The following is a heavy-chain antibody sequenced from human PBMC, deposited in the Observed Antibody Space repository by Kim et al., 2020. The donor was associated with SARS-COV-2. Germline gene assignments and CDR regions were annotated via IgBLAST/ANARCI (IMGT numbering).Heavy chain of an antibody. J-gene: IGHJ4*02. D-gene: IGHD3-10*01. CDR3: ARDLYYYGSGITDY. Sequence: AESVEGRVTISRDNSKNTIYLQMNSLRPEDTAIYYLARDLYYYGSGITDYWGQGTPVTVSS. V-gene: IGHV3-53*05.